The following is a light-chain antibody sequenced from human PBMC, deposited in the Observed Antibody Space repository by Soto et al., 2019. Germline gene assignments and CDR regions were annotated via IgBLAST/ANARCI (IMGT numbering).Light chain of an antibody. CDR3: QHYNSYSEA. V-gene: IGKV1-5*03. J-gene: IGKJ1*01. CDR1: QTISSW. CDR2: KAS. Sequence: DIQITQSPSTLSGSLVERFTITCPASQTISSWLAWYQQKPGKAPKLLIYKASTLKSGVPSRFSGSGSGTEFTLTISSLQPDDFATYYCQHYNSYSEAFGQGTKVDNK.